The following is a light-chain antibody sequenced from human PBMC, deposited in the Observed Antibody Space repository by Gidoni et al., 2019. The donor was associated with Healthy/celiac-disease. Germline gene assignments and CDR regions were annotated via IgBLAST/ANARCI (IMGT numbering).Light chain of an antibody. Sequence: ELVLTQSPGPLSLSPGERATLTCRASQSVSSSYLAWYQQKPGQAPRLLIYGASSRATGIPDRFSGSGSGTDFTLTISRLEPDDFAVYYCQQYGSSPLTFGGGTKVEIK. CDR2: GAS. V-gene: IGKV3-20*01. CDR1: QSVSSSY. J-gene: IGKJ4*01. CDR3: QQYGSSPLT.